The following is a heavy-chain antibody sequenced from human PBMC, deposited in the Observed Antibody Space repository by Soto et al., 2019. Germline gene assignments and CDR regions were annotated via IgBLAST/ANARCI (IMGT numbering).Heavy chain of an antibody. Sequence: VKVSCKTSGYTFTSYYMHWVRQAPGQGLEWMGIINPSGGSTSYAQKFQGRVTMTRDTSTSTVYMELSSLRSEDTAVYYCARDKTTATNYYYYYGMDVWGQGTTVTVSS. CDR1: GYTFTSYY. CDR3: ARDKTTATNYYYYYGMDV. J-gene: IGHJ6*02. D-gene: IGHD4-17*01. V-gene: IGHV1-46*01. CDR2: INPSGGST.